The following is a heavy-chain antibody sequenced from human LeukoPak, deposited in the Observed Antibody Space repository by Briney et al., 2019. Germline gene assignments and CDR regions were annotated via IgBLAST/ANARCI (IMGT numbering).Heavy chain of an antibody. D-gene: IGHD4-11*01. J-gene: IGHJ4*02. CDR3: ARGRTTGEFDY. Sequence: ASVEVSCKASGGTFSSHAITWVRQAPGQGLERMGGINPIYHIPTYAQIFQGRVTITKDESTSTASMDLSSLTSEDTAVYYCARGRTTGEFDYWGQGTLVTVSS. V-gene: IGHV1-69*05. CDR1: GGTFSSHA. CDR2: INPIYHIP.